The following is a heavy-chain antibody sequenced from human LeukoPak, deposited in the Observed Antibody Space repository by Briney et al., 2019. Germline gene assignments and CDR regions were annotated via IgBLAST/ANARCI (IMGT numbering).Heavy chain of an antibody. J-gene: IGHJ4*02. D-gene: IGHD1-1*01. CDR3: ARDRELAY. V-gene: IGHV4-30-2*01. CDR1: GGSISSGGYY. Sequence: PSQTLSLTCTVSGGSISSGGYYWSWIRQPPGKGLEWIGYIYHSGSTYHNPSLKSRVTISVDTSKNQFSLKLSSVTAADTAVYYCARDRELAYWGQGTLVTVSS. CDR2: IYHSGST.